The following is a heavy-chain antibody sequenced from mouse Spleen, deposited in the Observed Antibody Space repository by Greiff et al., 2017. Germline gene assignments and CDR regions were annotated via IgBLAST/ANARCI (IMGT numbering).Heavy chain of an antibody. CDR2: INPYSGDT. V-gene: IGHV1-37*01. J-gene: IGHJ3*01. D-gene: IGHD1-1*01. Sequence: EVQLQQSGPELVKPGASVKISCKASGYSFTGFFMNWVKQSHGKSLEWIGRINPYSGDTFYPQKFKGKATLTVDKSSSTAHMELLSLTSEDSAVYYCGRTEMYYTGFAYWGQGTLVTVSA. CDR1: GYSFTGFF. CDR3: GRTEMYYTGFAY.